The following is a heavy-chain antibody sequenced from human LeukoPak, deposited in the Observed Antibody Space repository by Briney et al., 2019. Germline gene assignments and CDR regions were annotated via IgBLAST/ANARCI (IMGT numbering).Heavy chain of an antibody. CDR3: ARQYQQLGWFDP. CDR2: IYPGDSDT. Sequence: EEFLKISCKGSGYRFTSYWIGWVRQMPGKGLEWMGIIYPGDSDTRYSPSFQGQVTISADKSISTAYLQWSSLKASDTAMYYCARQYQQLGWFDPWGQGTLVTVSS. D-gene: IGHD2-2*01. V-gene: IGHV5-51*01. J-gene: IGHJ5*02. CDR1: GYRFTSYW.